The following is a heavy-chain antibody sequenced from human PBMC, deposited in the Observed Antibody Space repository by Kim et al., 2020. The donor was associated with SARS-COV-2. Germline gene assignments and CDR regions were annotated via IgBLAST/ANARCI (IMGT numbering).Heavy chain of an antibody. D-gene: IGHD3-3*01. CDR3: ARDLWEGSGYYYYGMDV. CDR1: GFTFSSYS. J-gene: IGHJ6*02. CDR2: ISSSSSNI. V-gene: IGHV3-21*01. Sequence: GGSLRLSCAASGFTFSSYSMHWVRQAPGKGLEWVSRISSSSSNIYYADSVKGRFTISRDNAKNSLYLQMNSLRAEDTAVYYCARDLWEGSGYYYYGMDVCGQGTTVTVSS.